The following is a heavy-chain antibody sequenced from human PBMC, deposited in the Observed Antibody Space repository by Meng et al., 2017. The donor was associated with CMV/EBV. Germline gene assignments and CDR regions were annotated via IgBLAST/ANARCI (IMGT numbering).Heavy chain of an antibody. CDR1: GFTFSSYW. V-gene: IGHV3-74*01. CDR3: ARDQGGAFDI. J-gene: IGHJ3*02. CDR2: TNSDGSST. Sequence: GGSLKISCAASGFTFSSYWMHWVRQVPGKGLVWVSHTNSDGSSTSYADSVKGRFTISRDNAKNTLYLQMNSLRAEDTAVYYGARDQGGAFDIWGQGTMVTVSS. D-gene: IGHD3-16*01.